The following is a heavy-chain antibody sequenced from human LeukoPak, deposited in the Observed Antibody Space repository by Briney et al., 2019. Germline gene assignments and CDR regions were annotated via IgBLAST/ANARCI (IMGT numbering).Heavy chain of an antibody. Sequence: SVTVSCTASGGTFSSYAISWVRQAPGQGLEWMGGIIPIFGTANYAQKFQGRVTITADESTSTAYMELSSLRSEDTAVYYRAAGAGYYDSSGYSAYYYYYGMDVWGQGTTVTVSS. CDR2: IIPIFGTA. J-gene: IGHJ6*02. CDR1: GGTFSSYA. CDR3: AAGAGYYDSSGYSAYYYYYGMDV. V-gene: IGHV1-69*13. D-gene: IGHD3-22*01.